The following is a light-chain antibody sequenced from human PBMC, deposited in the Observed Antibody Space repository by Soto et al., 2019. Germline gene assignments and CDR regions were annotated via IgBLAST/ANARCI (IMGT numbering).Light chain of an antibody. CDR2: DVS. CDR3: GSYTSTNTSV. J-gene: IGLJ3*02. Sequence: QSVLTQAASVSGSPGQSITISCTGTSSDVGGYNYVSWYQQHPGKAPQLIIYDVSNRPSGVSDRFAGSNSGNTSSPTSSVLHDEDGVYYYCGSYTSTNTSVFGGGTKLTVL. CDR1: SSDVGGYNY. V-gene: IGLV2-14*01.